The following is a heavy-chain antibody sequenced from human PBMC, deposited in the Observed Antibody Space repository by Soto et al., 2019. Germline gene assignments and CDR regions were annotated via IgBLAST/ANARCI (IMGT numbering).Heavy chain of an antibody. V-gene: IGHV1-3*01. CDR1: GYTFTSYA. Sequence: ASVKVSCKASGYTFTSYAMHWVRQAPGQRLEWMGWINAGNGNTKYSQKFQGRVTITRDTSASTAYMELSSLRSEDTAVYYCAKWSVAKDAFDIWGQGTMVTISS. CDR3: AKWSVAKDAFDI. CDR2: INAGNGNT. D-gene: IGHD5-12*01. J-gene: IGHJ3*02.